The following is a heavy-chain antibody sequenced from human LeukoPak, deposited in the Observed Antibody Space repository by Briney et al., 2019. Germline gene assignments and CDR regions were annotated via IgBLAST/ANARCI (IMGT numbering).Heavy chain of an antibody. V-gene: IGHV4-31*03. J-gene: IGHJ4*02. Sequence: SQTLSLTCTVSVGSISSSCYWWSWIRLHPGKGLEWIGYIYYSGSTYYNPSLKSRVTISVDTSKNQFSLKLSSVTAADTAVYYCARVEGQWWFDYWGQGTLVTVSS. CDR1: VGSISSSCYW. CDR3: ARVEGQWWFDY. CDR2: IYYSGST. D-gene: IGHD2-15*01.